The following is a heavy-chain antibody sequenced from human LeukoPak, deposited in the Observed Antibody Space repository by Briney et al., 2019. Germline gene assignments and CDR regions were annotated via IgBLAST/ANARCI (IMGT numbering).Heavy chain of an antibody. V-gene: IGHV3-23*01. CDR1: AFGPYA. J-gene: IGHJ4*02. CDR3: AKGLWFGELTPFVH. CDR2: ISGGGGST. D-gene: IGHD3-10*01. Sequence: GGSLRLSCAASAFGPYAMSWVRQAPGKGLEWVSTISGGGGSTYYADSVKGRFTISRDNSKNTLYLQMNSLRAEDTAVYYCAKGLWFGELTPFVHWGQGTLVTVSS.